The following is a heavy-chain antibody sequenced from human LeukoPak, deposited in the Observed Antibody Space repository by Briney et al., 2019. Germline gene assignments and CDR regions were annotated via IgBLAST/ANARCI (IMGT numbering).Heavy chain of an antibody. J-gene: IGHJ4*02. V-gene: IGHV3-23*01. CDR2: ISGSGGST. CDR1: GFTFSSYG. D-gene: IGHD3-10*01. Sequence: PGGSLRLSCAASGFTFSSYGMSWVRQAPGKGLEWVSAISGSGGSTYYADSVKGRFTISRDNAKNSLYLQMNSLRAEDTAVYYCARDRYGSGSYSWSKRLDYWGQGTLVTVSS. CDR3: ARDRYGSGSYSWSKRLDY.